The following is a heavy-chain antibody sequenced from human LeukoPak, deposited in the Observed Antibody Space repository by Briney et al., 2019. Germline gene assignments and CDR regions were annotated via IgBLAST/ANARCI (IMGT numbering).Heavy chain of an antibody. Sequence: PGGSLRLSCAASGFTVSNNYMNWVRQAPGKGLEWVSGIYIGATTYYADSVKGRFTISRDNSKNTLSLKMNSLRAEDTAVYYCARELRIVDTTMLNYYYYYMDVWGKGTTVTVSS. D-gene: IGHD5-18*01. V-gene: IGHV3-53*01. J-gene: IGHJ6*03. CDR3: ARELRIVDTTMLNYYYYYMDV. CDR2: IYIGATT. CDR1: GFTVSNNY.